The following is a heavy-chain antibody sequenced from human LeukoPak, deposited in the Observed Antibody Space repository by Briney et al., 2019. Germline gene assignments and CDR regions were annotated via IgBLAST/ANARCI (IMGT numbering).Heavy chain of an antibody. D-gene: IGHD3-22*01. Sequence: GESLKISCKGSGYSFTSYWIGWVRQMPGKGLEWMGIIYPGDSDTRYSPSFQGQVTISADKSISTAYLQWSSLKASDTAMYYCARQPIGYDSSGYYFDYWGQGTLVTVSS. CDR2: IYPGDSDT. J-gene: IGHJ4*02. CDR1: GYSFTSYW. V-gene: IGHV5-51*01. CDR3: ARQPIGYDSSGYYFDY.